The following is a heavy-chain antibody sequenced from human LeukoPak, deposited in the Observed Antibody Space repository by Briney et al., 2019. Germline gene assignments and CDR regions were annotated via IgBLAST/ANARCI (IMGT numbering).Heavy chain of an antibody. V-gene: IGHV3-7*04. J-gene: IGHJ4*02. D-gene: IGHD5-24*01. CDR2: IKQDGSKK. Sequence: PGGSLRLSCVASGFPFSSYWMTWVRQAPGKGLEWVANIKQDGSKKSYVDSVKGRFTISRDNAKNSLYLQMNSLRAEDTAIYCCRRVGYIDKGIDYWAQGPLVTVSS. CDR1: GFPFSSYW. CDR3: RRVGYIDKGIDY.